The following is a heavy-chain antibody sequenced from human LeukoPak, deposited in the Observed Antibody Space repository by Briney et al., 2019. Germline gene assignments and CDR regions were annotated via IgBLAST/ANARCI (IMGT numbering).Heavy chain of an antibody. D-gene: IGHD3-10*01. J-gene: IGHJ4*02. CDR1: GFTFSSYA. V-gene: IGHV3-30-3*01. CDR3: ARDPGSGSLFD. CDR2: ISYDGSNK. Sequence: GGSLRLSCAASGFTFSSYAMHWVRQAPGKGLEWVAVISYDGSNKYYADSVKGRFTISRDNSKNTLYLQMNSLRAEDTAVYYCARDPGSGSLFDWGQGTLVTVSS.